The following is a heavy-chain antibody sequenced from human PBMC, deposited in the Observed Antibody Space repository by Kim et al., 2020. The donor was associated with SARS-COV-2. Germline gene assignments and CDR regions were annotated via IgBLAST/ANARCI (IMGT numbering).Heavy chain of an antibody. V-gene: IGHV3-9*01. D-gene: IGHD6-6*01. CDR1: GFKFERYA. CDR3: TRDLVPGGADS. CDR2: VSLDSERT. Sequence: GGSLRLSCEMSGFKFERYAVHWVRQPPGKGLEWVSGVSLDSERTGYADSVKGRFTVSRDKGKDTVYLQMNSLRVEDTAFYYCTRDLVPGGADSWGQGTLAT. J-gene: IGHJ4*02.